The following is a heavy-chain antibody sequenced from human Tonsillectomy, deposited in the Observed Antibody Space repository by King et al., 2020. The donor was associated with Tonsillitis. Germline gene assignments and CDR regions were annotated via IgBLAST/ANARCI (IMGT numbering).Heavy chain of an antibody. CDR1: GFTFSSYG. D-gene: IGHD7-27*01. CDR2: ISYDGSNK. J-gene: IGHJ4*02. V-gene: IGHV3-30*18. Sequence: VQLVESGGGVVQPGRSLRLSCAASGFTFSSYGMHWVRQAPGKGLEWVAVISYDGSNKYYADSVKGRFTISRDNSKNTLYLQMNSLRAEDTAVYYCAKVGTYWGQGTLVTVSS. CDR3: AKVGTY.